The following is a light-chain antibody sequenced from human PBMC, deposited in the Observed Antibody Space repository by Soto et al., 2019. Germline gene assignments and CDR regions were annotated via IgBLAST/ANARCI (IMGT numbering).Light chain of an antibody. CDR1: SSDVGAYNY. CDR3: SSYTSNSTLV. CDR2: DVS. V-gene: IGLV2-14*01. Sequence: QSALTQPASVSGSPGQSITISCTGTSSDVGAYNYVSWYQQHPGKAPKLMIYDVSNRPSGVSNRFSDSKSGNTASLTISGLQAEDEADYYCSSYTSNSTLVFGTGTKLTVL. J-gene: IGLJ1*01.